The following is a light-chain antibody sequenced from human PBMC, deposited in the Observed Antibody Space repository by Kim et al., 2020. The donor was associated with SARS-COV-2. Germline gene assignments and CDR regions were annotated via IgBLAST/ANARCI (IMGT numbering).Light chain of an antibody. CDR1: SSDVGGYNY. Sequence: QSITITCTGTSSDVGGYNYVSWYQQHPSKAPKLMIYDVSNRPSGVSNRFSGSKSGNTASLTISGLQAEDEADYYCSSYTSSSTLRVFGGGTQLTVL. CDR3: SSYTSSSTLRV. V-gene: IGLV2-14*03. CDR2: DVS. J-gene: IGLJ2*01.